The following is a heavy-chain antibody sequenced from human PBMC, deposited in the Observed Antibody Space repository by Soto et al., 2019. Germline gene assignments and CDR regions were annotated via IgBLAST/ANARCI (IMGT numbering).Heavy chain of an antibody. D-gene: IGHD3-16*01. Sequence: GGSLRLSCAASGFTFSSYGMHWVRQAPGKGLEWVAVIWYDGSNKYYADSVKGRFTISRDNSKNTLYLQMNSLRAEDTAVYYCARGGNMEANYYYYYGMDVWGQGTTVTVSS. CDR3: ARGGNMEANYYYYYGMDV. CDR1: GFTFSSYG. CDR2: IWYDGSNK. J-gene: IGHJ6*02. V-gene: IGHV3-33*01.